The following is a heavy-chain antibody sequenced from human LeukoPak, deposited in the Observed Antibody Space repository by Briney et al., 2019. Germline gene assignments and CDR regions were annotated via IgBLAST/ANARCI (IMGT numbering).Heavy chain of an antibody. J-gene: IGHJ4*02. Sequence: GASLKISCKGSGSSFTSYWIGWVRQMPGKGLEWMGIIYPGDSDTRYSPSFQGQVTISADKSISTAYLQWSSLKASDTAMYYCARHEDLGGNYIDYWGQGTLVTVSS. CDR1: GSSFTSYW. V-gene: IGHV5-51*01. CDR2: IYPGDSDT. D-gene: IGHD2-15*01. CDR3: ARHEDLGGNYIDY.